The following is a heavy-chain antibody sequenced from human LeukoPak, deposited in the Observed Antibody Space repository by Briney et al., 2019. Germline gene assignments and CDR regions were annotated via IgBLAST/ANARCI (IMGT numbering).Heavy chain of an antibody. CDR1: GGSLSTDH. J-gene: IGHJ4*02. V-gene: IGHV4-59*08. D-gene: IGHD5-18*01. CDR3: ARLNSYYFDY. Sequence: SETLSLTCTVSGGSLSTDHWSWIRQPPGKGLEWIGYMYYSGSTNYNPSLKSRVTISGDTSKNQFSLKLSSVTAADTAVYYCARLNSYYFDYWGQGNLVTVSS. CDR2: MYYSGST.